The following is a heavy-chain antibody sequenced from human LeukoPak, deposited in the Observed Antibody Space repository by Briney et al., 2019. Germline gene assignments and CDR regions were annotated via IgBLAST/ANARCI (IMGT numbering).Heavy chain of an antibody. V-gene: IGHV3-64*01. CDR1: GFTFSTSV. CDR3: ARDPYSGNYGNYYYYYMDV. CDR2: IDSTGGST. J-gene: IGHJ6*03. D-gene: IGHD1-26*01. Sequence: GGSLRLSCAASGFTFSTSVMHWVRQGPGKGLEYVSGIDSTGGSTYYANSLKDRFTISRDNSKNTLYLQMNSLGPEDTAVYYCARDPYSGNYGNYYYYYMDVWGKGTTVTISS.